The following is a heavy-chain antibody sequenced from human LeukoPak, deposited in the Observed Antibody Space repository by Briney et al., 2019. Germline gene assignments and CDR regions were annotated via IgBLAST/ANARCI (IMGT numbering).Heavy chain of an antibody. CDR2: IYSDGTT. Sequence: GGSLRLSCAASRFTVSTNYMTWVRQAPGKGLEWVSIIYSDGTTYYTDPVKGRFTISKDNSKNTLYLQMNSLRAEDTALYYCASSEYYSYMDVWGKGTTVTISS. CDR3: ASSEYYSYMDV. J-gene: IGHJ6*03. CDR1: RFTVSTNY. D-gene: IGHD2-21*01. V-gene: IGHV3-66*01.